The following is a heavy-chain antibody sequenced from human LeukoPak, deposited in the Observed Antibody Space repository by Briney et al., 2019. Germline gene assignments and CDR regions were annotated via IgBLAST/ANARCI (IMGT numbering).Heavy chain of an antibody. CDR3: ARREVGLLWFGLDY. CDR2: IIPIFGTA. D-gene: IGHD3-10*01. CDR1: GGTFSSYA. Sequence: GASVKVSCKASGGTFSSYAISWVRQAPGQGLEWMGGIIPIFGTANYAQKFQGRVTITRDTSASTAYMELSSLRSEDTAVYYCARREVGLLWFGLDYWGQGTLVTVSS. V-gene: IGHV1-69*05. J-gene: IGHJ4*02.